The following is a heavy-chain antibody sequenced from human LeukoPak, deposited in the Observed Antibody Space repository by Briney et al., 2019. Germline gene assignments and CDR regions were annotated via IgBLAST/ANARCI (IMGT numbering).Heavy chain of an antibody. V-gene: IGHV4-31*03. J-gene: IGHJ5*02. D-gene: IGHD3-22*01. CDR3: ASYYYDSSGYYYGWFDP. CDR2: IYYSGST. Sequence: SQTLSLTCTVSGSSISSGGYYWSWIRQHPGTGLEWIGYIYYSGSTYYNPSLESRVTISVDTSKNQFSLKLSSVTAADTAMYYCASYYYDSSGYYYGWFDPWGQGTLVTVSS. CDR1: GSSISSGGYY.